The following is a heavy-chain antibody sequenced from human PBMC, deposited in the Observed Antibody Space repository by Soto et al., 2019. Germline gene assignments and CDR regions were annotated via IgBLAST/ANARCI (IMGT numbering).Heavy chain of an antibody. J-gene: IGHJ5*02. Sequence: QVQLVQSGAEVKKPGASVKVSCKASGYNFNSYTIIWVRQAPGQGLEWMGRISAYNGNTNYAQKLQGRVTMTTDTSTSTAYMELRSLRSDDTAVYHCARVVGARGHWFDPWGQGTLVTVSS. V-gene: IGHV1-18*01. D-gene: IGHD1-26*01. CDR3: ARVVGARGHWFDP. CDR1: GYNFNSYT. CDR2: ISAYNGNT.